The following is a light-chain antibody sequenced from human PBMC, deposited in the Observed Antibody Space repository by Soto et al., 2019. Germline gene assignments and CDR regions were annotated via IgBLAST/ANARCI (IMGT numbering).Light chain of an antibody. CDR1: QSLVYSDGNPH. CDR3: MQAKRWPET. V-gene: IGKV2-30*01. Sequence: DVVMTQSPLSLPVTLGQPASISCRSSQSLVYSDGNPHLTWFQQRPGQSPRRLIYKVSNRDPGVPDRFSGSGSGTDFTLKISRVEAEDVGVYYCMQAKRWPETFGQGTKVDVK. J-gene: IGKJ2*01. CDR2: KVS.